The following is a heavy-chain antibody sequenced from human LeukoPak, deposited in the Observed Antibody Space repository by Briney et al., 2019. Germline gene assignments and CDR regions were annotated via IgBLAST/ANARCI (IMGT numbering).Heavy chain of an antibody. D-gene: IGHD6-19*01. J-gene: IGHJ4*02. Sequence: SQSLSLTCAMSGDSVSSNSAAWNWIRQSPSKGIEWLGSTYYRSKWYNDYAVSVKSRITINPDTSKNQFSLQLNSVTPEDTAVYYCARAPLPHSSGYYFDYWGRGSLVAVSS. V-gene: IGHV6-1*01. CDR3: ARAPLPHSSGYYFDY. CDR1: GDSVSSNSAA. CDR2: TYYRSKWYN.